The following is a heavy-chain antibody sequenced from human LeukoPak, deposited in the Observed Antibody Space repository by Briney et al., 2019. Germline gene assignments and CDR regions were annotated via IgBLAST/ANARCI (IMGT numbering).Heavy chain of an antibody. Sequence: AVNVSCKASGYTFTSYDINWVRQATGQGLEWMGWMNPNSGNTGYAQKFQGRVTITRNTSISTAYMELSSLRSEDTAVYYCARGGAYYDSSGYYYWGQGTLVTVSS. CDR2: MNPNSGNT. CDR3: ARGGAYYDSSGYYY. J-gene: IGHJ4*02. V-gene: IGHV1-8*03. D-gene: IGHD3-22*01. CDR1: GYTFTSYD.